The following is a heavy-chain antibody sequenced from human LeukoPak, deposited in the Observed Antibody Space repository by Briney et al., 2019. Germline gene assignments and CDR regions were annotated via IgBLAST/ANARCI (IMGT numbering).Heavy chain of an antibody. CDR1: GYTFTRYG. CDR2: ISGYNGNT. Sequence: GASVKVSCKASGYTFTRYGISRVRQAPGQGLEWMGWISGYNGNTNYAEKLQGRVTMTTDTSRSTVYMELRSLRSDDTAVYYCARDSLYYGSGSYLGFDPWGQGTLVTVSS. J-gene: IGHJ5*02. V-gene: IGHV1-18*01. D-gene: IGHD3-10*01. CDR3: ARDSLYYGSGSYLGFDP.